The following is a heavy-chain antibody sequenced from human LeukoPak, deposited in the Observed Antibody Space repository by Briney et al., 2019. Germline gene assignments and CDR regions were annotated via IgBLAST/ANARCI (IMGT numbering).Heavy chain of an antibody. D-gene: IGHD4-17*01. Sequence: ASVKVSCKASGYTFTSYGISWVRQAPGQGLEWMGWINPNSGGTNYAQKFQGRVTMTRDTSISTAYMELSRLRSDDTAVYYCARGPYGDYYYYMDVWGKGTTVTVSS. CDR2: INPNSGGT. CDR1: GYTFTSYG. V-gene: IGHV1-2*02. J-gene: IGHJ6*03. CDR3: ARGPYGDYYYYMDV.